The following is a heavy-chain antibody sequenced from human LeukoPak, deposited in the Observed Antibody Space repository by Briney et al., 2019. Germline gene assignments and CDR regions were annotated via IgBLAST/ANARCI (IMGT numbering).Heavy chain of an antibody. J-gene: IGHJ4*02. V-gene: IGHV3-23*01. CDR3: AKDVGKWESLHFFDY. Sequence: PGGSLRLSCAATGFTVSSNYMSWVRQAPGKGLEWISGISGSGASTYYADSVKGRFTISRDDSRNTLYLQMNSLGGDDTAVYYCAKDVGKWESLHFFDYWGQGTLVTVSS. D-gene: IGHD1-26*01. CDR2: ISGSGAST. CDR1: GFTVSSNY.